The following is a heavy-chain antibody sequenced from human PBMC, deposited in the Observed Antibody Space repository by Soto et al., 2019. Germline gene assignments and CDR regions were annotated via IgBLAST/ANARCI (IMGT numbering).Heavy chain of an antibody. CDR3: ARDQISGGYSYGYSDY. CDR1: GFTFSSYS. D-gene: IGHD5-18*01. CDR2: ISSSSSTI. V-gene: IGHV3-48*02. Sequence: GGSLRLSCAASGFTFSSYSMNWVRQAPGKGLEWVSYISSSSSTIYYADSVKGRFTISRDNAKNSLYLQMNSLRDEDTAVYYCARDQISGGYSYGYSDYWGQGTLVTVSS. J-gene: IGHJ4*02.